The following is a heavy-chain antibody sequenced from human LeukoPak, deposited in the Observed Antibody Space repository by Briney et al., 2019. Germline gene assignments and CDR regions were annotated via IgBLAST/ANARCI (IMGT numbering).Heavy chain of an antibody. CDR1: GFTFTGYW. V-gene: IGHV3-7*03. D-gene: IGHD2-21*02. CDR3: VRDFVYTTA. CDR2: IRKDDGSAK. J-gene: IGHJ4*02. Sequence: PGGSLRLSCAASGFTFTGYWMSWIRQAPGKGPEWAAIIRKDDGSAKYYADSVKGRFTISRDNAKTLLYLQMDSLRVEDTAVSYCVRDFVYTTAWGQGTQVTVSS.